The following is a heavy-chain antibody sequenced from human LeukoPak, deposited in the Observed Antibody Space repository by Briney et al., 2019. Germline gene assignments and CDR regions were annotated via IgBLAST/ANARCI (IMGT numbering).Heavy chain of an antibody. V-gene: IGHV1-46*01. CDR2: INPGGDNT. J-gene: IGHJ3*02. CDR3: ARIRDGYNDAYDI. D-gene: IGHD5-24*01. CDR1: GYTFTDYG. Sequence: GASVKVSCKASGYTFTDYGISWVRQAPGQRLEWMGLINPGGDNTNYAQNFQGRVTMTSDTSARTVYMELSSLRSEDTAIYYCARIRDGYNDAYDIWGQGTVVTVPS.